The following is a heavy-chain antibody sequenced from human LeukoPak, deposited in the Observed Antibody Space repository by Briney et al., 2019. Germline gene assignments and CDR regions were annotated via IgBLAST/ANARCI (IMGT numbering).Heavy chain of an antibody. V-gene: IGHV2-70*11. J-gene: IGHJ4*02. CDR1: GFSLSTSGMC. CDR3: ARIRPISASGSYYFDY. Sequence: SGPALVKPTQTLTLTCTFSGFSLSTSGMCVSWIRQPPGKALEWLARIDWDDDKYYSTSLKTRLTFSKDTSKNQVVLTMTNMDPVDTATYYCARIRPISASGSYYFDYWGQGTLVTVSS. D-gene: IGHD6-19*01. CDR2: IDWDDDK.